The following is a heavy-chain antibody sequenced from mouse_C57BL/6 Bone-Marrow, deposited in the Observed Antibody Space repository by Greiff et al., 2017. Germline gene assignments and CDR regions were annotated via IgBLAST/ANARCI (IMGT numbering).Heavy chain of an antibody. CDR1: GYSFTSYY. CDR3: ARIGGYYVYYAMDY. CDR2: IYPGSGNT. D-gene: IGHD2-3*01. J-gene: IGHJ4*01. Sequence: VQLQQSGPELVKPGASVKISCKASGYSFTSYYIHWVKQRPGPGLEWIGWIYPGSGNTKYNEKFKGKATLTADTSSSTAYMQLSSLTSEDSAVYYGARIGGYYVYYAMDYWGQGTSVTVSS. V-gene: IGHV1-66*01.